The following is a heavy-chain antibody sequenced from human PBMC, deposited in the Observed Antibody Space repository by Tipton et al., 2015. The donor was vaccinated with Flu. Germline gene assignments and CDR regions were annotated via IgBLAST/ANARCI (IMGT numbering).Heavy chain of an antibody. J-gene: IGHJ4*02. CDR3: ARGVFKIGPDY. D-gene: IGHD2-21*01. V-gene: IGHV4-59*01. Sequence: LRLSCTVSNGSITGYYWGWIRQTPDKGLEWIGYIYYDGNTYYNPSLKSRLTISLDTPKKQFSLRLTSVTAADTAVYYCARGVFKIGPDYWGQGTLVTVSS. CDR1: NGSITGYY. CDR2: IYYDGNT.